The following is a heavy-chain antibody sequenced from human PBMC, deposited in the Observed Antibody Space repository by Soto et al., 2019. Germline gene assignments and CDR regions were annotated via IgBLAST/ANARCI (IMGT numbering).Heavy chain of an antibody. CDR3: ARKGSGSSSWYYFDY. CDR1: SGSISSSNW. Sequence: SETLSLTCAVSSGSISSSNWWSWVRQPPGKGLEWIGEIYHSGSTNYNPSLKSRVTISVDKSKNQFSLKLSSVTAADTAVYYCARKGSGSSSWYYFDYWGQGTLVTVSS. CDR2: IYHSGST. V-gene: IGHV4-4*02. D-gene: IGHD6-13*01. J-gene: IGHJ4*02.